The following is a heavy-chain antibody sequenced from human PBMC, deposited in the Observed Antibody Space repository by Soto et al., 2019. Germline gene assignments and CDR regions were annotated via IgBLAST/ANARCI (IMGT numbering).Heavy chain of an antibody. D-gene: IGHD2-15*01. CDR1: GGSISSYY. J-gene: IGHJ4*02. Sequence: TSETLSLTCTVSGGSISSYYWSWIRQPPGKGLEWIGEINHSGSTNYNPSLKSRVTISVDTSKNQFSLKLSSVTAADTAVYYCARGLRYCSGGRCYLDYWGQGTLVTVSS. CDR2: INHSGST. V-gene: IGHV4-59*12. CDR3: ARGLRYCSGGRCYLDY.